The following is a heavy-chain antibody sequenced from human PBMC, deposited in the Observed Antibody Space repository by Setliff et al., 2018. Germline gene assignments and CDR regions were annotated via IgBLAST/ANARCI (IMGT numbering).Heavy chain of an antibody. CDR3: ARGRAGHSGH. D-gene: IGHD6-19*01. V-gene: IGHV1-2*02. J-gene: IGHJ4*02. CDR2: INPNSGDT. CDR1: GYTFTGYY. Sequence: ASVKVSCKASGYTFTGYYIHWVRQAPGQGIEWMGWINPNSGDTNYAQKFQGRVTISVDTSKNQFSLKLSSVTAADTAVYYCARGRAGHSGHWGQGTLVTVS.